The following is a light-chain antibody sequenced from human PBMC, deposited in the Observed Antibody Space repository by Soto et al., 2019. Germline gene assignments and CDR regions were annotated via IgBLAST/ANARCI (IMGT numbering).Light chain of an antibody. V-gene: IGLV2-23*02. J-gene: IGLJ1*01. CDR1: SSDVGSCNH. CDR2: DVN. CDR3: CSYARPTFYA. Sequence: QSVLTQPASVSGSPGQSITISCTGTSSDVGSCNHVSWYQQHPGKAPKLMIYDVNERPSGVPNRFSGSKSGNTASLTISGLQAEDEDDYYCCSYARPTFYAFATGTKVTV.